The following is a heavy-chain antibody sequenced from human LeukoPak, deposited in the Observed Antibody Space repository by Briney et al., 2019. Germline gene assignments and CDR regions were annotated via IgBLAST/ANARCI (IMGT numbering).Heavy chain of an antibody. D-gene: IGHD4-17*01. CDR3: ARDNPGYGDYTVDY. J-gene: IGHJ4*02. CDR2: ISSSSSTT. CDR1: GDSISRST. V-gene: IGHV3-48*01. Sequence: PSETLSLTCTVSGDSISRSTYYWAWIRQPPGKGLEWVSYISSSSSTTYYADSVKGRFTISRDNAKNSLYLQMNSLRAEDTAVYYCARDNPGYGDYTVDYWGQGTLVTVSS.